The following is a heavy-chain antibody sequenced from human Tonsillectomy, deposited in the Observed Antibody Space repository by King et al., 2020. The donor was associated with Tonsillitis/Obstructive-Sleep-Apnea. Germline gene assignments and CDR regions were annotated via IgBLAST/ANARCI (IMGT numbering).Heavy chain of an antibody. V-gene: IGHV3-15*01. CDR3: PTVSGSQWSFDY. CDR1: GFTFSNAW. Sequence: EVQLVESGGGLVKPGGSLRLSCAASGFTFSNAWMSWVRQAPGKGLEWVGRIKRKTDGGTTDYAAPVKGRFTVSRDDSKDTLYLQMNSLKTEDTGVYYCPTVSGSQWSFDYWGQGTPVTVSS. CDR2: IKRKTDGGTT. D-gene: IGHD1-26*01. J-gene: IGHJ4*02.